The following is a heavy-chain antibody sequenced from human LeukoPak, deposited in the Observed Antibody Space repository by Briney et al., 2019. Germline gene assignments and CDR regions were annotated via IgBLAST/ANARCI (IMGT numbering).Heavy chain of an antibody. CDR1: GFTVSSNY. Sequence: PGGSLRLSCAASGFTVSSNYMSWVRQAPGKGLEWVSVIYSGGSTYYADSVKGRFTISRDNSKNTLYLQMNSLRAEDTAVYYCARARHGYIYGYRPNELGHFFDYWGQGTLVTVSS. CDR2: IYSGGST. CDR3: ARARHGYIYGYRPNELGHFFDY. J-gene: IGHJ4*02. V-gene: IGHV3-53*01. D-gene: IGHD5-18*01.